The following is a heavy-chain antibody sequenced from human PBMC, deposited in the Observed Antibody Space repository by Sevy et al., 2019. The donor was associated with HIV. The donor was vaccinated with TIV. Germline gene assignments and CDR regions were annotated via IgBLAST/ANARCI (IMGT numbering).Heavy chain of an antibody. CDR3: AAQSSGIFDP. V-gene: IGHV3-7*01. J-gene: IGHJ5*02. CDR2: INGDGSDK. CDR1: RFAFSGHW. Sequence: GGSLRLSCVASRFAFSGHWMSWVRQAPGKGLEWVANINGDGSDKYYADSVRGRFTISGDNAKNSLSLQMNNLRADDSAIYYCAAQSSGIFDPWGQGTQVTVSS. D-gene: IGHD1-1*01.